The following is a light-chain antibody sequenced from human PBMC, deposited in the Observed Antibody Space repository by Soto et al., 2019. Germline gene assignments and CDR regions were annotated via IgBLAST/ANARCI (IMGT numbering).Light chain of an antibody. CDR2: KAS. Sequence: IQMTQSPSTLAAFVGARVPITCRASQRIGSWVAWYPQKPGQAPKLLIYKASTLAAGVPSRFSGSGFGTEFTLTIRSLQADDFATYYCLQYENYSRTFGEGTKVDIK. CDR3: LQYENYSRT. V-gene: IGKV1-5*03. J-gene: IGKJ1*01. CDR1: QRIGSW.